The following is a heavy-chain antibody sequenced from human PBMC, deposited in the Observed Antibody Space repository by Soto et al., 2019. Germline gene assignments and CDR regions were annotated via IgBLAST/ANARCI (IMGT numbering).Heavy chain of an antibody. CDR3: AKDLRRYCSGGCCYSSNTFNI. Sequence: SPRLSCAASGFTFSGYGMQLVDQAPGKGLKRVPVIPYDGSNKYYADSVKGRFTISRDNCKNTLYLQMNSLRAEDTAVYYYAKDLRRYCSGGCCYSSNTFNIWGQGRMVNVSS. J-gene: IGHJ3*02. CDR2: IPYDGSNK. D-gene: IGHD2-15*01. V-gene: IGHV3-30*18. CDR1: GFTFSGYG.